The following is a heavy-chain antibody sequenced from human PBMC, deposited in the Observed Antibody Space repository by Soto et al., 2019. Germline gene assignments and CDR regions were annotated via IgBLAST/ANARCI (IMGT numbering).Heavy chain of an antibody. D-gene: IGHD3-10*01. CDR2: IYRGGTT. J-gene: IGHJ6*03. CDR1: GFSVSDNY. V-gene: IGHV3-53*04. CDR3: ASGYYYYMDV. Sequence: EVQLVESGGGLVQPGGSLRLSCAASGFSVSDNYMTWVRQAPGKGLEWVSVIYRGGTTYYADSVKGRLTIFRHKSENTLSLQMNGLRTEDTAVYYCASGYYYYMDVWGKGTTVTVSS.